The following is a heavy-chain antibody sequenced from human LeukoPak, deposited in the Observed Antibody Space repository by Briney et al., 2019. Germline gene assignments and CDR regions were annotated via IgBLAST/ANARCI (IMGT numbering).Heavy chain of an antibody. CDR3: ARDLDYYDSSGYFGY. CDR1: GFTFSSYS. J-gene: IGHJ4*02. CDR2: ISSSSSTI. D-gene: IGHD3-22*01. V-gene: IGHV3-48*01. Sequence: LGGSLRLSCAASGFTFSSYSMNWVRQAPGKGLEWVSYISSSSSTIYYADSVKGRFTISRDNAKNSLYLQMNSLRAEDTAVYYCARDLDYYDSSGYFGYWGQGTLVTVSS.